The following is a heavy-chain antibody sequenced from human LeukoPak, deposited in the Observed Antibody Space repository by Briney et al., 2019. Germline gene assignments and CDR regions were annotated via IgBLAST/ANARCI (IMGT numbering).Heavy chain of an antibody. CDR3: ARDLSATVTTTDHHFDY. Sequence: DSVKVSCRASGYTFTSYGISWVRQAPGQGLEWMGWISAYNDNTNYAQKLQGRVTMTTDTSTSTAYMELRSLRSDDTAVYYCARDLSATVTTTDHHFDYWGQGTLVTVSS. V-gene: IGHV1-18*01. CDR2: ISAYNDNT. J-gene: IGHJ4*02. CDR1: GYTFTSYG. D-gene: IGHD4-17*01.